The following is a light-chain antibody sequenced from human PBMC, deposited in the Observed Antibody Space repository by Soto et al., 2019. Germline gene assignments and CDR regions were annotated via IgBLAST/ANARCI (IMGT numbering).Light chain of an antibody. Sequence: QSVLTQPPSASGSPGQSVTISCTGTSSDVGGYNYVSWYQQHPGKAPKLMIYEVSKRPSGVPDRFSGSKSGNTASLTVSGLQAEDAADYYCSSYAGSNNLGVFGTGTKLPVL. J-gene: IGLJ1*01. CDR1: SSDVGGYNY. V-gene: IGLV2-8*01. CDR2: EVS. CDR3: SSYAGSNNLGV.